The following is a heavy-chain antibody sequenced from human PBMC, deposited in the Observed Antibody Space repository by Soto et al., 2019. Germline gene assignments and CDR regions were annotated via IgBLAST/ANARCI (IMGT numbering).Heavy chain of an antibody. V-gene: IGHV1-18*04. CDR1: GYTFTSYG. Sequence: ASVKVSCKASGYTFTSYGISWVRQAPGQGLEWMGWISAYNGNTNYAQKLQGRVTMTTDTSTSTAYMELRSLRSDDTAVYYCARDGGSAPFYYYYGMDVWGQGTTVTVSS. CDR3: ARDGGSAPFYYYYGMDV. J-gene: IGHJ6*02. CDR2: ISAYNGNT. D-gene: IGHD3-3*01.